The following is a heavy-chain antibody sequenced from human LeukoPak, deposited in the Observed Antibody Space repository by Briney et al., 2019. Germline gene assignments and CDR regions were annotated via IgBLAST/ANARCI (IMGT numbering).Heavy chain of an antibody. CDR2: LYSGGAT. CDR3: TRDSANYHFAY. V-gene: IGHV3-66*01. J-gene: IGHJ4*02. D-gene: IGHD4/OR15-4a*01. CDR1: GFTVKDNF. Sequence: GGSLRLSCAASGFTVKDNFMSWVRQAPGKGLEWVSVLYSGGATYYADSVKGRFTISRDNSKNIAFLQMNDLRTEDTAFYYCTRDSANYHFAYWGQGALVTVPS.